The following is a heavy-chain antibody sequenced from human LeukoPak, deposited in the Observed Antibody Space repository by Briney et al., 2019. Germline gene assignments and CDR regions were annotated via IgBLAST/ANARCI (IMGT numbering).Heavy chain of an antibody. CDR3: ASADGYKIDY. Sequence: PSETLSLTCTVSGDSISGSSYYWGWIRQPPGKGLEWIGNFYYGGSTYYNPSLKSRVSISVDTSNNQFSLKVSSVTAADTAVYYCASADGYKIDYWGQGTLVTVSS. CDR2: FYYGGST. V-gene: IGHV4-39*01. J-gene: IGHJ4*02. CDR1: GDSISGSSYY. D-gene: IGHD5-24*01.